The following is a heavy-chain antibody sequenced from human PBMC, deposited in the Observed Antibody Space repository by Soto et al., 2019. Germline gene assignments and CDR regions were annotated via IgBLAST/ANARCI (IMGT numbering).Heavy chain of an antibody. D-gene: IGHD3-3*01. Sequence: ASVKVSCKASGYTFTSYGISWVRQAPGQGLEWMGWISAYNGNTNYAQKLQGRVAMTTDTSTSTAYMELRSLRSDDTAVYYCASLLRFLEWYWFDPWGQGTLVTVSS. V-gene: IGHV1-18*04. CDR2: ISAYNGNT. J-gene: IGHJ5*02. CDR1: GYTFTSYG. CDR3: ASLLRFLEWYWFDP.